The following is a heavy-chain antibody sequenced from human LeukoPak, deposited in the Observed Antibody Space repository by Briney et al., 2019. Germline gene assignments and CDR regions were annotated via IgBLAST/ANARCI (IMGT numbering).Heavy chain of an antibody. V-gene: IGHV3-48*01. CDR3: ARIMTTVTTVEY. D-gene: IGHD4-17*01. CDR1: GLTFSSYS. Sequence: GGSLRLSCAASGLTFSSYSMNWVRQAPGKGLEWVSYISSSSNSIYYADSVKGRFTISRDNAKNSMYLQMNSLRAEDTAVYYCARIMTTVTTVEYWGQGTLVTVSS. CDR2: ISSSSNSI. J-gene: IGHJ4*02.